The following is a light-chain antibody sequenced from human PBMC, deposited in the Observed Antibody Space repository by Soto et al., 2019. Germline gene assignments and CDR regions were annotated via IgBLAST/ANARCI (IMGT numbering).Light chain of an antibody. V-gene: IGKV1-6*01. CDR2: GAS. Sequence: IQMTQSPSSLSASVGDRVTFICRASQDIRSELSWFQQKPGRPPKLLIYGASILQSGVPSRFSGSGSGTDFTLTIDSLQSEDFATYYCLQDNNYPRTFGPGTKVEIK. J-gene: IGKJ1*01. CDR3: LQDNNYPRT. CDR1: QDIRSE.